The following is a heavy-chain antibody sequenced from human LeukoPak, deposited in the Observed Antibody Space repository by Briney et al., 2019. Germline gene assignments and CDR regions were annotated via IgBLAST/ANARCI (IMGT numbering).Heavy chain of an antibody. CDR1: GVSISSYY. J-gene: IGHJ5*02. CDR2: IYTSRST. CDR3: ARDPWSGSYYEYNWFDP. V-gene: IGHV4-4*07. Sequence: SETLSLTCTVSGVSISSYYWSWIRQPAGKGLEWIGRIYTSRSTNYNPSLKSRVTMSVDTSKNQFSLKLSSVTAADTAVYYCARDPWSGSYYEYNWFDPWGQGTLVTVSS. D-gene: IGHD1-26*01.